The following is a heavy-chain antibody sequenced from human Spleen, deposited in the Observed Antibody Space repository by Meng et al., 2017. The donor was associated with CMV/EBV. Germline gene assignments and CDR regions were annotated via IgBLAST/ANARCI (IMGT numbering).Heavy chain of an antibody. CDR1: GFTFSSYW. Sequence: GESLKISCAASGFTFSSYWMHWVRQAPGKGLVWVSRINSDGSSTSYADSVKGRFTISRDNAKNTLYLQMNSLRVDDTAVYYCAKDVVGGVSGDFYYYYGMDLWGQGTTVTVSS. V-gene: IGHV3-74*01. D-gene: IGHD3-16*01. CDR3: AKDVVGGVSGDFYYYYGMDL. J-gene: IGHJ6*02. CDR2: INSDGSST.